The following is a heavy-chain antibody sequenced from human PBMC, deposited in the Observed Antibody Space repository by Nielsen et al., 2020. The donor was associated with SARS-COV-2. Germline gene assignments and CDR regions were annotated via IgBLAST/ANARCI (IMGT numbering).Heavy chain of an antibody. CDR3: AKARGRGSYHSYYFDY. J-gene: IGHJ4*02. V-gene: IGHV3-30*02. CDR1: GFTFSSYG. Sequence: GESLKISCAASGFTFSSYGMHWVRQAPGKGLEWVAVIWYDGSNKYYADSVKGRFTISRDNSKNTLYLQMNSLRAEDTAVYYCAKARGRGSYHSYYFDYWGQGTLVTVSS. D-gene: IGHD1-26*01. CDR2: IWYDGSNK.